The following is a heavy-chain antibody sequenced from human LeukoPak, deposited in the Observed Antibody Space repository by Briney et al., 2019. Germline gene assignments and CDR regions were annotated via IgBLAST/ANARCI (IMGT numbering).Heavy chain of an antibody. CDR1: GFTFSSYW. J-gene: IGHJ5*02. Sequence: PGGSLRLSCAASGFTFSSYWMHWVRQAPGKGLVWVSRINSDGSSTSYADSVKGRFTISRDNAKNTLYLQMNSLRAEDTAVYYCARDWSKDGEQLVHWSHPGGFRFDPWGQGTLVTVSS. V-gene: IGHV3-74*01. D-gene: IGHD6-13*01. CDR3: ARDWSKDGEQLVHWSHPGGFRFDP. CDR2: INSDGSST.